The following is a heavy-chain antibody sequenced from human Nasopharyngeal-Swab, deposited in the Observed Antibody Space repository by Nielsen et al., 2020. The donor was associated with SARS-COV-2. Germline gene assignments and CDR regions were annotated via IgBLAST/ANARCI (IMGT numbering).Heavy chain of an antibody. CDR3: AREPRRWLLRGYYFDY. V-gene: IGHV3-23*01. CDR2: ISGGGDNT. J-gene: IGHJ4*02. CDR1: GFTFSSYA. D-gene: IGHD3-22*01. Sequence: GESLKISCAASGFTFSSYAMNWVRQAPGKGLEWVSGISGGGDNTYCADSVKGRFTISRDNSKNTLHLQMNSLRAEDTAVYYCAREPRRWLLRGYYFDYWGQGTLVTVSS.